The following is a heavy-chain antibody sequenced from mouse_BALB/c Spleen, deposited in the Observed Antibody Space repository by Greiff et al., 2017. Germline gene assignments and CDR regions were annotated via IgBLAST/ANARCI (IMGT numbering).Heavy chain of an antibody. CDR1: GYTFTSYT. CDR3: ARGYDGGGYFDY. J-gene: IGHJ2*01. Sequence: VQLQESGAELARPGASVKMSCTASGYTFTSYTMHWVKQRPGQGLEWIGYINPSSGYTNYNQKFKDKATLTADKSSSTAYMQLSSLTSEDSAVYYCARGYDGGGYFDYWGQGTTLTVSS. V-gene: IGHV1-4*01. D-gene: IGHD2-14*01. CDR2: INPSSGYT.